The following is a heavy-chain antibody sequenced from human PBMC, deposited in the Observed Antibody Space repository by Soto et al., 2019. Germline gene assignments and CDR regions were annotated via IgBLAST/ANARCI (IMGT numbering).Heavy chain of an antibody. CDR2: IVVGSGNT. CDR1: GFTFTSSA. Sequence: SVKVSCKASGFTFTSSAMQWVRQARGQRLEWIGWIVVGSGNTNYAQKFQERVTITRDMSTSTAYTELSSLRSEDTAVYYCAAERYCSGGSFYSDAFDIWGQGTMVTVSS. CDR3: AAERYCSGGSFYSDAFDI. V-gene: IGHV1-58*02. D-gene: IGHD2-15*01. J-gene: IGHJ3*02.